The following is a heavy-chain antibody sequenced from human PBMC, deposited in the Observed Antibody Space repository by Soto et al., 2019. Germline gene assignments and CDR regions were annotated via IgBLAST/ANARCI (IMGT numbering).Heavy chain of an antibody. CDR2: INHSGST. D-gene: IGHD3-9*01. J-gene: IGHJ4*02. CDR3: ARCVYYDILTGYSDYCDY. Sequence: SLTLSLTSAVLDGSCSGYYGSCIRQHPGKGLEWIGEINHSGSTNYNPSLKSRVTISVDTSKNQFSLKLSSVTAADTAVYYCARCVYYDILTGYSDYCDYWGQGPLVTVPQ. CDR1: DGSCSGYY. V-gene: IGHV4-34*01.